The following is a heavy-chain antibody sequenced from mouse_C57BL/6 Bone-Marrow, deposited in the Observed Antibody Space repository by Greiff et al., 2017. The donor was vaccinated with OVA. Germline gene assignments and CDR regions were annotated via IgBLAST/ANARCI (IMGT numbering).Heavy chain of an antibody. CDR2: INPSNGGT. D-gene: IGHD3-2*02. Sequence: QVQLQQQGTELVKPGDSVKMSCKASGYTFASYWMLWVKQMTGQGLEWIGNINPSNGGTNYNEKFKSKATLTVDKSYSTAYMQLSSLTSEDSAVYYCAREAQATWFAYWGQGTLFTVSA. J-gene: IGHJ3*01. CDR3: AREAQATWFAY. CDR1: GYTFASYW. V-gene: IGHV1-53*01.